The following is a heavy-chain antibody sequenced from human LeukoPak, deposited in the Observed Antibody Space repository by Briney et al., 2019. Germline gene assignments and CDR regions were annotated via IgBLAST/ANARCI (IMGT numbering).Heavy chain of an antibody. Sequence: SVKVSCKASGGTFSSYTISWVRQAPGEGIEWMGRIIPILGIANNAHTFQGRVTITADKATSTAYMELSSLRSEDTAVYYCARTYSSGWYLHFDYWGQGTLVTVSS. D-gene: IGHD6-19*01. CDR3: ARTYSSGWYLHFDY. J-gene: IGHJ4*02. CDR1: GGTFSSYT. CDR2: IIPILGIA. V-gene: IGHV1-69*02.